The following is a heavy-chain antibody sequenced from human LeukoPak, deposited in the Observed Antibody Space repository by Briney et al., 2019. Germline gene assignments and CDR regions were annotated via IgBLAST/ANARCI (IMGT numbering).Heavy chain of an antibody. J-gene: IGHJ4*02. CDR2: INPNSGGT. V-gene: IGHV1-2*02. D-gene: IGHD2-2*01. CDR3: VQRVPAAMYVDY. Sequence: ASVTVSCKASGYTFTDYYMHWVRQAPGQGLEWMGWINPNSGGTNYAQKFQGRVTMTRDTSISTAYMELSRLRSDDTAVYYCVQRVPAAMYVDYWGQGTLVTVSS. CDR1: GYTFTDYY.